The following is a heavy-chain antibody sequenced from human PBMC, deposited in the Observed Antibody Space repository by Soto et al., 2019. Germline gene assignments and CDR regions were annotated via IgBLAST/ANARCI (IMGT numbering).Heavy chain of an antibody. CDR1: GFTFSSYS. Sequence: PGGSLRLSCAASGFTFSSYSMNWVRQAPGKGLEWVSSISSSSSYIYYADSVKGRFTISRDNAKNSLYLQMNSLRAEDTAVYYCARDGYSSGWYDVDYWGQGTLVTVSS. CDR3: ARDGYSSGWYDVDY. CDR2: ISSSSSYI. D-gene: IGHD6-19*01. V-gene: IGHV3-21*01. J-gene: IGHJ4*02.